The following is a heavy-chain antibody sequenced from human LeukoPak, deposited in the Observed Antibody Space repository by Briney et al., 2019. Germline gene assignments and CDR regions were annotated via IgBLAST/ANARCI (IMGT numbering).Heavy chain of an antibody. V-gene: IGHV3-23*01. Sequence: GGSLRLSCAGSGFTFSTYAMSWVRQAPGKGLEWVSGISSSGDRTFYRDSVRGRFTISRDNSKNTLYLQLNSLRAEDTAAYHCAVRPRGSYFDYWGQGALVTVSS. CDR2: ISSSGDRT. D-gene: IGHD1-26*01. J-gene: IGHJ4*02. CDR1: GFTFSTYA. CDR3: AVRPRGSYFDY.